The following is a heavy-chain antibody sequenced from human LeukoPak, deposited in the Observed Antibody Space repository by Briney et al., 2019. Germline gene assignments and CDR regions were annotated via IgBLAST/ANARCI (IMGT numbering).Heavy chain of an antibody. Sequence: KASETLSLTCTVSGGSISNNYWSWIRQPPGKGLEWIGFIYYSGSTKYNPSLESRVTISVDTSKNHFSLNLNSVTAADTAVYYCARHLKGVMTCFDYWGQGALVTVSS. J-gene: IGHJ4*02. CDR3: ARHLKGVMTCFDY. CDR2: IYYSGST. CDR1: GGSISNNY. V-gene: IGHV4-59*08. D-gene: IGHD2-21*02.